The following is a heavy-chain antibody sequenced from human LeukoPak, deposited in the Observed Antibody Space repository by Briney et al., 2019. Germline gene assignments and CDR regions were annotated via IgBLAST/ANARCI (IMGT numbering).Heavy chain of an antibody. CDR3: ARAPGLVYYYDSSGHPLFDY. CDR2: IYSGGST. Sequence: PGGSLRLSCAASGFTFSSYAMSWVRQAPGKGLEWVSVIYSGGSTYYADSVKGRFTISRDNSKNTLYLQMNSLRAEDTAVYYCARAPGLVYYYDSSGHPLFDYWGQGTLVTVSS. D-gene: IGHD3-22*01. J-gene: IGHJ4*02. CDR1: GFTFSSYA. V-gene: IGHV3-66*02.